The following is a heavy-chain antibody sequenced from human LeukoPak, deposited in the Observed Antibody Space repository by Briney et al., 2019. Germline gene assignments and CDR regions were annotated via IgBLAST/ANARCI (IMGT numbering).Heavy chain of an antibody. CDR3: SAALYSGGWHYFDY. CDR1: GFTFSTFS. J-gene: IGHJ4*02. V-gene: IGHV3-21*01. CDR2: MSYSGGSP. D-gene: IGHD2-15*01. Sequence: GGSLRLSCAASGFTFSTFSMNWVRQAPGKGLEWVSSMSYSGGSPYYADSVKGRFTISRDNAKSTLYLQMNSLRAEDTAVYYCSAALYSGGWHYFDYWGQGILVTVSS.